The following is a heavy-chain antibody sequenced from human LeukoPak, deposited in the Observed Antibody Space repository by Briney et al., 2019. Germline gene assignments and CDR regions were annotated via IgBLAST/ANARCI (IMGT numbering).Heavy chain of an antibody. J-gene: IGHJ6*04. V-gene: IGHV4-59*01. D-gene: IGHD3-9*01. CDR2: IYYSGST. CDR3: ARAGGYDILDGMDV. Sequence: GSLRLSCAASGFTFSSYWMSWIRQPPGKGLEWIGYIYYSGSTNYNPSLKSRVTISVDTSKNQFSLKLSSVTAADTAVYYCARAGGYDILDGMDVWGKGTTVTVSS. CDR1: GFTFSSYW.